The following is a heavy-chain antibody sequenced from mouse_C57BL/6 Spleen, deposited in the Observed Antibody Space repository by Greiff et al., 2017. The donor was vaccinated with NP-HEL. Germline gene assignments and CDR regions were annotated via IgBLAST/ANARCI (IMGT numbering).Heavy chain of an antibody. CDR3: GRNRVSMYFDY. J-gene: IGHJ2*01. D-gene: IGHD2-3*01. Sequence: VQVVESGPGLVQPSQSLSITCTVSGFSLTSYGVHWVRQSPGKGLEWLGVIWSGGSTDYNAAFISRLSISKDNSKSQVFFKMNSLQADDTAIYCCGRNRVSMYFDYWGKGTTLTVSS. CDR1: GFSLTSYG. CDR2: IWSGGST. V-gene: IGHV2-2*01.